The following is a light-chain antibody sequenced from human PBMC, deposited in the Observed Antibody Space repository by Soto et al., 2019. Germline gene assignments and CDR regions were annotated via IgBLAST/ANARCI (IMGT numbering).Light chain of an antibody. CDR1: QSVLHTSNNRNY. J-gene: IGKJ2*01. CDR2: WAS. Sequence: DVVMTQSPDSLAVSLGERATINCKSSQSVLHTSNNRNYLSWYQQKPGQPPKLLIYWASTRESGVPDRFSGSGSGTDFTLTISSLQAEDVAVYYCQQYSGTPLYTFGQGTKVDI. V-gene: IGKV4-1*01. CDR3: QQYSGTPLYT.